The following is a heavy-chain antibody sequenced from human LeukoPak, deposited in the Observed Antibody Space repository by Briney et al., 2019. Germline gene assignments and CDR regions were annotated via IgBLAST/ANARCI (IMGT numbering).Heavy chain of an antibody. CDR1: GFTFDDYA. CDR3: AKDKGKQWLYNWFDP. CDR2: ISWNSGSI. D-gene: IGHD6-19*01. V-gene: IGHV3-9*01. J-gene: IGHJ5*02. Sequence: GGSLRLSCAASGFTFDDYAMHWVRHAPGKGLEWVSGISWNSGSIGYADSVKGRFTISRDNAKNSLYLQMNSLRAEDTALYYCAKDKGKQWLYNWFDPWGQGTLVTVSS.